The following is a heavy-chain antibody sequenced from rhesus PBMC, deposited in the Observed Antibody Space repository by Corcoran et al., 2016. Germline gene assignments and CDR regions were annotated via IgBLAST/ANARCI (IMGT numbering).Heavy chain of an antibody. Sequence: QVQLQESGPGLVKPSETLSLTCAVSGYSINSGFYWALVRQPPGKRLEFIASISGGSGSTNYNPSRKSRVTISKDMSKNQFSLKLTSVTAADTAVYYCARHGLTGGFDYWSQGVLVTVSS. D-gene: IGHD7-45*01. V-gene: IGHV4-99*01. J-gene: IGHJ4*01. CDR1: GYSINSGFY. CDR2: ISGGSGST. CDR3: ARHGLTGGFDY.